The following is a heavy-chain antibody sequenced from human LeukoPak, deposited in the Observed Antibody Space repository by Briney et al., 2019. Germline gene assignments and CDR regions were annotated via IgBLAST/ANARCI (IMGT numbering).Heavy chain of an antibody. D-gene: IGHD6-19*01. CDR2: ISSSGSTI. V-gene: IGHV3-48*03. J-gene: IGHJ4*02. CDR1: GFPFSTFE. CDR3: ARVWSSSGWEN. Sequence: PGGSLRLSCVASGFPFSTFELNWVRQAPGKGLEWVSYISSSGSTIYYADSVKGRFTISRDNAKNSLYLQMNSLRAEDTAVYYCARVWSSSGWENWGQGTLVTVSS.